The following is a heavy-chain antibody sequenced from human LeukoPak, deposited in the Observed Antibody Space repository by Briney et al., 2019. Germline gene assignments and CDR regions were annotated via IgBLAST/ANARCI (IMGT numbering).Heavy chain of an antibody. CDR1: GFSFTNYC. CDR3: ARENRDWNYLKSFDY. J-gene: IGHJ4*02. CDR2: INSDGSAT. D-gene: IGHD1-7*01. Sequence: GGSLRLSCAASGFSFTNYCLHWVRQAPGKGLVWVSHINSDGSATRYADSVKGRFTISRDNAMNTLYLQMNSLRGEDTAVYYCARENRDWNYLKSFDYWGQGTLVTVSS. V-gene: IGHV3-74*01.